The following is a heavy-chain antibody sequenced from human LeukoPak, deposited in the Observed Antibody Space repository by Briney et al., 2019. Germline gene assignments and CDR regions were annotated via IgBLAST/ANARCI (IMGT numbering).Heavy chain of an antibody. Sequence: GGSLRLSCAVSGLTFSNYWMHWVRQGPGKGLVWVSRINGDGSITAYADSVKGRFTISRDSATNTLYLQMNSLRPGDTGVYYCARRGPETVATIDYWGQGTPVTVSS. CDR2: INGDGSIT. D-gene: IGHD5-12*01. V-gene: IGHV3-74*01. CDR3: ARRGPETVATIDY. CDR1: GLTFSNYW. J-gene: IGHJ4*02.